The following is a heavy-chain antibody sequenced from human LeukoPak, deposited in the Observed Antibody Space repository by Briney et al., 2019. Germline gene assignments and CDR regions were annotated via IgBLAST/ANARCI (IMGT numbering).Heavy chain of an antibody. D-gene: IGHD6-6*01. Sequence: GGSLRLSCAASGFTFNNYAMTWVRQAPGKGLEWVSAISGSGSSTCYADSVKGRFTISRDNSKNSLYLQMDSLRADDTAVYYCAKLATRLAARPNFDYWGLGTLVAVSS. J-gene: IGHJ4*02. CDR1: GFTFNNYA. V-gene: IGHV3-23*01. CDR2: ISGSGSST. CDR3: AKLATRLAARPNFDY.